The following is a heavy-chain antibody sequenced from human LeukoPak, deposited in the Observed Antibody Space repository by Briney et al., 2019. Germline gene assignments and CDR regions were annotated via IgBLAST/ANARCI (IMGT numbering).Heavy chain of an antibody. V-gene: IGHV4-61*02. D-gene: IGHD3-10*01. CDR3: SMYYYGSGSYYNVPY. CDR1: GGSISSGSYY. Sequence: SQTLSLTCTVSGGSISSGSYYWSWIRQPAGKGLEWLGRIYTSGSTNYNPSLKSRVTISVDTSKNQFSLKLSSVTAADTAVYYCSMYYYGSGSYYNVPYWGQGTLVTVSS. J-gene: IGHJ4*02. CDR2: IYTSGST.